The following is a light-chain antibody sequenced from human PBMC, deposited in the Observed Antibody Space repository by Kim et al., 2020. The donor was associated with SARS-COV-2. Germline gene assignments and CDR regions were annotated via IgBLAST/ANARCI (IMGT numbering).Light chain of an antibody. CDR2: QVS. CDR3: QARHSSAAV. J-gene: IGLJ2*01. Sequence: SYELTQPPSVSVSPGQTASITCSGDISGDKYASRYQQKPGQSPVLFIYQVSKRPSGIPERFSGSYSGNTATLTISGTRPRDEADIHCQARHSSAAVFGG. V-gene: IGLV3-1*01. CDR1: ISGDKY.